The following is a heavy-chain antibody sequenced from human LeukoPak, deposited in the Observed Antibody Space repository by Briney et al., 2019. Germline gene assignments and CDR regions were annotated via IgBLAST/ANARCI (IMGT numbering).Heavy chain of an antibody. CDR2: IYHSGST. CDR3: ARRKAPYYGSGSAFDI. J-gene: IGHJ3*02. V-gene: IGHV4-38-2*02. Sequence: SETLSLTCTVSGYSISSGYYWGWIRQPPGKGLEWIGSIYHSGSTYYNPSLKSRVTISVDTSKNQFSLKLSSVTAADTAVYYCARRKAPYYGSGSAFDIWGQGTMVTVSS. D-gene: IGHD3-10*01. CDR1: GYSISSGYY.